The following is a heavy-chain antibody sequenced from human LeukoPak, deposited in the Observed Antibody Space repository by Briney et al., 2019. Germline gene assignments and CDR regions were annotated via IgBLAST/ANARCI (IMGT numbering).Heavy chain of an antibody. CDR3: ARIELVRGYMDV. Sequence: GASVKVSCKASGGTFSSYAISWVRQAPGQGLEWMGGIIPIFGTANYAQKFQGRVTITADKSTSTAYMELSSLRSEDTAVYYCARIELVRGYMDVWGKGTTVTISS. D-gene: IGHD6-13*01. J-gene: IGHJ6*03. CDR1: GGTFSSYA. V-gene: IGHV1-69*06. CDR2: IIPIFGTA.